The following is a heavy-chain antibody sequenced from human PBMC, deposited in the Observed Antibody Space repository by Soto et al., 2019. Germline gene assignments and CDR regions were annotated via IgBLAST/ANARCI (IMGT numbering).Heavy chain of an antibody. D-gene: IGHD2-2*01. Sequence: SETLSLTCAVYGGSFSGYYWSWIRQPPGKGLEWIGEINHSGSTNYNPSLKSRVTISVDTSKNQFSLKLSSVTAADTAVYYCARVTLPLYCSSTSCYGGDYYYYGMDVWGQGTTVTVS. V-gene: IGHV4-34*01. CDR2: INHSGST. CDR3: ARVTLPLYCSSTSCYGGDYYYYGMDV. J-gene: IGHJ6*02. CDR1: GGSFSGYY.